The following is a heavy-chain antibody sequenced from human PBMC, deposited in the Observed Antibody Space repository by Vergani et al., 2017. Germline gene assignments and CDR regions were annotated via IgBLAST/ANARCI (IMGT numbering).Heavy chain of an antibody. Sequence: EVQLVESGGGLVKPGDSLRLSCAASGFTFSSYTMNWVRQAPGKGLEWVSSISSSSSDIYYADSLKGRFTISRDNAKNSLYLQMNSLRGEDTAVYYCAKDQGFSSGWYDAFDIWGQGTMVTVSS. CDR1: GFTFSSYT. D-gene: IGHD6-19*01. J-gene: IGHJ3*02. CDR2: ISSSSSDI. V-gene: IGHV3-21*01. CDR3: AKDQGFSSGWYDAFDI.